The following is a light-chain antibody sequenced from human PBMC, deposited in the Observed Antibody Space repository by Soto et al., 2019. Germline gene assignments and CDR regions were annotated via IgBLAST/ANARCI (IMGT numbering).Light chain of an antibody. Sequence: DVQMTQSPPTLSASVGDRVTITGRASQSISRWLAWYQQKPGKAPQALIYDASSLKSGVPSRFSGNGSGTEFTLTISSLQPDDFATYYCQQYNTYSTFGQGTRLEIK. V-gene: IGKV1-5*01. CDR1: QSISRW. CDR3: QQYNTYST. CDR2: DAS. J-gene: IGKJ5*01.